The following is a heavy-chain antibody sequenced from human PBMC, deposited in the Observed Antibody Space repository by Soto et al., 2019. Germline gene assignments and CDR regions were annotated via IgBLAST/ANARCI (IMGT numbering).Heavy chain of an antibody. CDR3: ARGGLTYLASGTRSLDF. J-gene: IGHJ4*02. D-gene: IGHD3-10*01. Sequence: SETLCLTCAVSSGSINSDKWWSWVRQPPGKGLEWIGEIYHSGNTNYNPSLKSRVTILVDTSKNQFSLKLSSVTAADTAVYYCARGGLTYLASGTRSLDFWGQGILVTVSS. CDR2: IYHSGNT. CDR1: SGSINSDKW. V-gene: IGHV4-4*02.